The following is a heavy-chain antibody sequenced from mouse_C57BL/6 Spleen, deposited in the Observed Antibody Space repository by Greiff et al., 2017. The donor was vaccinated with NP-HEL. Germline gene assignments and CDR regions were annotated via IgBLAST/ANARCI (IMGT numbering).Heavy chain of an antibody. Sequence: DVKLVESGGGLVKPGGSLKLSCAASGFTFSSYTMSWVRQTPEKRLEWVATISGGGGNTYYPDSVKGRFTISRDNAKNTLYLQMSSLRSEDTALYYCARWLGGYAMDYGGQGTSVTVSS. CDR2: ISGGGGNT. D-gene: IGHD4-1*01. CDR1: GFTFSSYT. J-gene: IGHJ4*01. CDR3: ARWLGGYAMDY. V-gene: IGHV5-9*01.